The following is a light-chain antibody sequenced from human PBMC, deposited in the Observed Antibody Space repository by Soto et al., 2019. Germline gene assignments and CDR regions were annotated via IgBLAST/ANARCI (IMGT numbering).Light chain of an antibody. J-gene: IGKJ1*01. Sequence: DIVMTQSPLSLPVTPGEPASISCRSSQSLLHSNGYNYLNWFVQKPGQSPQLLIYLGSERASGGPGRISGSGSGTDFTLKISRVEADDVGIYYCMQALQSPPWTFGQGTKVEIK. CDR1: QSLLHSNGYNY. V-gene: IGKV2-28*01. CDR3: MQALQSPPWT. CDR2: LGS.